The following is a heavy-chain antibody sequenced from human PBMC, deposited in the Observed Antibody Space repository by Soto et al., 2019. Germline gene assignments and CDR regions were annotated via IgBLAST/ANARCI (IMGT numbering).Heavy chain of an antibody. J-gene: IGHJ1*01. D-gene: IGHD6-19*01. Sequence: PSETLSLTCAVSGGSISSSNWWSWVRQPPGKGLEWIGEIYHSGSTNYNPSLKSRVTISVDKSKNQFSLKLSSVTAADTAVYYCARGGSSGWYPYFQHWGQGTLVTVSS. CDR1: GGSISSSNW. V-gene: IGHV4-4*02. CDR3: ARGGSSGWYPYFQH. CDR2: IYHSGST.